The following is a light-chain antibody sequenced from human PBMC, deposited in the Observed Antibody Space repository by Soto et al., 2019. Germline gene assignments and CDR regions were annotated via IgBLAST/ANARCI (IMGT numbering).Light chain of an antibody. V-gene: IGLV2-8*01. CDR1: SSDVGGYNY. CDR2: EVS. J-gene: IGLJ1*01. Sequence: QSVLTQPPSASGSPGQSVTISCTGTSSDVGGYNYVSWYQQHPGKAPEVIIYEVSKRPSGVPDRFSGSKSGSTASLTVSGLQAEDEADYYCSSYAVTNIFVFGTGSKVTV. CDR3: SSYAVTNIFV.